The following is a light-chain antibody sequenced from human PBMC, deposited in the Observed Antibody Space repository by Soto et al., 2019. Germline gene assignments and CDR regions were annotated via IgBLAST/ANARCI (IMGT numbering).Light chain of an antibody. Sequence: EIVMTQSPATLSVSPGERATLSCRASQSVNTNLAWYQQKAGQAPRLLIYRISTRATGIPARFSGSGSGTEFTLTINSLQSEDFAVYYCQQHNDWPLTFGGGTKVEIK. CDR3: QQHNDWPLT. CDR2: RIS. CDR1: QSVNTN. V-gene: IGKV3-15*01. J-gene: IGKJ4*01.